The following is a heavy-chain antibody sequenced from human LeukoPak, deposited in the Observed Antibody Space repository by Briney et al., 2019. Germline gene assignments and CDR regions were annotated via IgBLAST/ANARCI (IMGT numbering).Heavy chain of an antibody. Sequence: PGGSLRLSCAASGFIVSSCYMYWVRQAPGKGLEWVANIKKDGSEKFYVDSVKGRFTISRDNAKSSLYLQMDSLRGEDTAVYYCTRGGASTSYYWFYWGQGTLVTVSS. J-gene: IGHJ4*02. V-gene: IGHV3-7*03. CDR1: GFIVSSCY. CDR2: IKKDGSEK. D-gene: IGHD2-8*01. CDR3: TRGGASTSYYWFY.